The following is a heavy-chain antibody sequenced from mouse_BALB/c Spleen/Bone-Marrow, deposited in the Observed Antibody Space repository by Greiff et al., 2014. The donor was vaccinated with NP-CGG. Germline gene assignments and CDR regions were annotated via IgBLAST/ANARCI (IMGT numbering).Heavy chain of an antibody. J-gene: IGHJ3*01. V-gene: IGHV1S81*02. CDR1: GYTFTSYW. Sequence: QVQLKQSVAELVKPGASVKLSCKASGYTFTSYWMHWVKQRPGQGLEWIGEINPSNGRADYNEEFRSKATLTVDRSSSTAYMQLSSLTSEDSAVYYCARAGGYDGFAYWGQGTLVTVSA. CDR2: INPSNGRA. CDR3: ARAGGYDGFAY. D-gene: IGHD2-2*01.